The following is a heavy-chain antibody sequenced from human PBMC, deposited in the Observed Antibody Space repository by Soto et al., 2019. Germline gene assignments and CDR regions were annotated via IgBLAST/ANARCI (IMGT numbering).Heavy chain of an antibody. D-gene: IGHD2-15*01. CDR3: TRSLGGSSYFVSDH. J-gene: IGHJ4*02. V-gene: IGHV3-30*03. CDR2: IAHDGSDE. Sequence: QVQLVESGGGVVQPGRSLRLSCAASGFTFSGYGMQWVRQAPGKGLEWVAVIAHDGSDEYYADSVKGRFTISRDNSKNTLYLQMNSLSVEDRAMYYCTRSLGGSSYFVSDHWGQGTLVTVSS. CDR1: GFTFSGYG.